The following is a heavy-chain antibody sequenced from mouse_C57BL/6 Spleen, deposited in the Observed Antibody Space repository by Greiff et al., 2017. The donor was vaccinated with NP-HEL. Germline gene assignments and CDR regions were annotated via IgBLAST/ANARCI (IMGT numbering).Heavy chain of an antibody. J-gene: IGHJ4*01. CDR3: ARHRDYEYYARDY. Sequence: QVQLKESGPGLVAPSQSLSITCTVSGFSLTSYGVHWVRQPPGKGLEWLVVIWSDGSTTYNSALKSRLSISKDNSKSQVFLKMNSLQTDDTAMYYWARHRDYEYYARDYWGQGTSVTVSS. D-gene: IGHD2-4*01. CDR1: GFSLTSYG. CDR2: IWSDGST. V-gene: IGHV2-6-1*01.